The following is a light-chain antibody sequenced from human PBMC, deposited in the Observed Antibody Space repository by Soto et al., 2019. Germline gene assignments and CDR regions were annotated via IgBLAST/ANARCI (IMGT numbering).Light chain of an antibody. V-gene: IGLV1-44*01. Sequence: QSVLTQPPSASGSPGQRVTISCSGSSSNIGSRTVTWYQQLPGTAPKLLMFSNNQRPSGVPDRFSGSKSGTSASLAISGLQSGDEAEYYCAAWDGSLNSVVFGGGTPMTVL. CDR1: SSNIGSRT. J-gene: IGLJ3*02. CDR3: AAWDGSLNSVV. CDR2: SNN.